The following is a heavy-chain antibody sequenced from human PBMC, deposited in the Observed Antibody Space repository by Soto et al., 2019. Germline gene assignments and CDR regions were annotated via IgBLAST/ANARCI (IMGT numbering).Heavy chain of an antibody. J-gene: IGHJ6*02. Sequence: GASVKVSCKASAYTLINYYIHWVRQAPGQGLEWMGIISRSGDSTTYAQKFQGRVTITADKSTSTAYMELSSLRSEDTAVYYCARFRGPYGMDVWGQGTTVTVSS. V-gene: IGHV1-46*01. CDR3: ARFRGPYGMDV. D-gene: IGHD3-10*01. CDR1: AYTLINYY. CDR2: ISRSGDST.